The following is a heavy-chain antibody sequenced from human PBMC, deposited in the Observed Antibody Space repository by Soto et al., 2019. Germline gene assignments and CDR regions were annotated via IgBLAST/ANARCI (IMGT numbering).Heavy chain of an antibody. CDR2: VRQDASEK. V-gene: IGHV3-7*01. CDR1: GFTFSDCW. Sequence: PGGSLRLSCIASGFTFSDCWMTWVRQAPGGGLEWVASVRQDASEKYYVDCVKGPFTISRDNAENSLYLQMESLRAEDTAVYYCAARTWQVHFDYWGQGALVTVSS. J-gene: IGHJ4*02. CDR3: AARTWQVHFDY.